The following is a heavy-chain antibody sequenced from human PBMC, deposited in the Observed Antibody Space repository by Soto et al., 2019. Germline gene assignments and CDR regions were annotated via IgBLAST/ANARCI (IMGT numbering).Heavy chain of an antibody. J-gene: IGHJ4*01. CDR3: ARGVLDYDFWSGYYRIFDY. D-gene: IGHD3-3*01. Sequence: SETLSVTCAVSGGSISSSNWWSWVRQPPGKGLEWIGEIYHSGSTNYNPSLKSRVTISVDKSKNQFSLKLSSVTAADTAVYYCARGVLDYDFWSGYYRIFDYWGHGTLVTVSS. CDR2: IYHSGST. CDR1: GGSISSSNW. V-gene: IGHV4-4*02.